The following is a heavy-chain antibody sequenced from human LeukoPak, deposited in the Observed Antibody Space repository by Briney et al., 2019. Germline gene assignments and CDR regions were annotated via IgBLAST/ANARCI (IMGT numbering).Heavy chain of an antibody. V-gene: IGHV1-18*01. J-gene: IGHJ5*02. CDR2: ISAYNGNT. CDR3: ARAYSSGSWFDP. D-gene: IGHD6-19*01. CDR1: GYTFTSYG. Sequence: ASVKVSCKASGYTFTSYGISWVRQAPGRGLEWMGWISAYNGNTNYAQKLQGRVTMTTDTSTSTAYMELRSLRSDDTAVYYCARAYSSGSWFDPWGQGTLVTVSS.